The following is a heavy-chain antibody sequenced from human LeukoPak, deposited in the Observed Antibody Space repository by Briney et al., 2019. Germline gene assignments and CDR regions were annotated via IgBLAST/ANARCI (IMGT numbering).Heavy chain of an antibody. Sequence: GGSLRPSCAASGFTFSSYGMHWVRQAPGKGLEWVAVISYDGSNKYYADSVKGRFTISRDNSKNTLYLQMNSLRAEDTAVYYCAKDYDGYNTGAFDIWGQGTMVTVSS. V-gene: IGHV3-30*18. CDR1: GFTFSSYG. CDR3: AKDYDGYNTGAFDI. J-gene: IGHJ3*02. CDR2: ISYDGSNK. D-gene: IGHD5-24*01.